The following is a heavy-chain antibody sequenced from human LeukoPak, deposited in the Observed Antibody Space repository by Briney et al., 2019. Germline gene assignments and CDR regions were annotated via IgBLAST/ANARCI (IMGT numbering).Heavy chain of an antibody. V-gene: IGHV3-30*19. Sequence: GGSLRLSCAASGFTFSSYGMHWVRQAPGKGLEWVAVISYDGSNKYYADSVKGRFTISRDNSKNTLYLQMNGLRAEDTAVYYCARGGVMRGYYFDYWGQGTLVTVSS. J-gene: IGHJ4*02. CDR2: ISYDGSNK. CDR1: GFTFSSYG. D-gene: IGHD3-16*01. CDR3: ARGGVMRGYYFDY.